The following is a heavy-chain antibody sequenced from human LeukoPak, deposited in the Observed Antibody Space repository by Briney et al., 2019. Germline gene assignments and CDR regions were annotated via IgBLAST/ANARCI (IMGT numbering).Heavy chain of an antibody. CDR2: IVVGSGNT. J-gene: IGHJ4*02. Sequence: GTSVKVSCKASGFTFTSSAMQWVRQARGQRLEWIGWIVVGSGNTNYAQKFQERVTITRDMSTSTAYMELSSLRSGDTAVYYCAADLKSRWSFDYWGQGTLVTVSS. V-gene: IGHV1-58*02. D-gene: IGHD3-3*01. CDR1: GFTFTSSA. CDR3: AADLKSRWSFDY.